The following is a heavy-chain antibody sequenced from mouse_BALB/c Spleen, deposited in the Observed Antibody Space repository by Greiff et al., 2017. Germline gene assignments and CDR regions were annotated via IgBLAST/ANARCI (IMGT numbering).Heavy chain of an antibody. CDR1: GFTFSSFG. D-gene: IGHD2-1*01. CDR3: ARSRGYGNYFAY. V-gene: IGHV5-17*02. Sequence: DVMLVESGGGLVQPGGSRKLSCAASGFTFSSFGMHWVRQAPEKGLEWVAYISSGSSTIYYADTVKGRFTISRDNPKNTLFLQMTSLRSEDTAMYYCARSRGYGNYFAYWGQGTLVTVSA. J-gene: IGHJ3*01. CDR2: ISSGSSTI.